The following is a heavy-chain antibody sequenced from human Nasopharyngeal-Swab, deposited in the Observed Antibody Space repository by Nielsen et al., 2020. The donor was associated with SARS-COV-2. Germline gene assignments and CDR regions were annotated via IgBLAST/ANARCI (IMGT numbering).Heavy chain of an antibody. V-gene: IGHV3-20*01. J-gene: IGHJ6*02. CDR2: INWNGNNT. CDR1: RIVLSSYW. D-gene: IGHD5-18*01. CDR3: ARLGGYSYAGGMDV. Sequence: GESLKISCEASRIVLSSYWLSWDRQAPGKGLEWVSAINWNGNNTGYADSVKGRFTISRDNAKNSLYLQMNSLRAEDTAFYHCARLGGYSYAGGMDVWGQGTTVTVSS.